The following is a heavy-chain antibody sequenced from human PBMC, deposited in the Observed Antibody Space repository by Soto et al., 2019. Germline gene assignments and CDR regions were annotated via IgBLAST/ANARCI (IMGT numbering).Heavy chain of an antibody. Sequence: SLRLSCAASGFTFTNYWMHWVRQAPGKGLMWVSRINPDGSRTSYADSVKGRFAISRDNAKNTLYLQMNSLRAEDTAVYYCARVKSGSYDWFDPWGQGTLVTVSS. CDR1: GFTFTNYW. CDR2: INPDGSRT. D-gene: IGHD3-10*01. CDR3: ARVKSGSYDWFDP. V-gene: IGHV3-74*01. J-gene: IGHJ5*02.